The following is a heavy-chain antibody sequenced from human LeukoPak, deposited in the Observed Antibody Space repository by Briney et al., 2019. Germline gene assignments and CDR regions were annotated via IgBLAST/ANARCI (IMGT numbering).Heavy chain of an antibody. CDR2: ISGSGGST. D-gene: IGHD6-13*01. Sequence: PGGSLRLSCAASGFTFSSYDMSWVRQAPGKGLEWVSAISGSGGSTYYADSVKGRFTISRDNAKNSLYLQMNSLRAEDTAVYYCAREGRAYRYSSSWYPTPSWFDPWGQGTLVTVSS. V-gene: IGHV3-23*01. CDR3: AREGRAYRYSSSWYPTPSWFDP. CDR1: GFTFSSYD. J-gene: IGHJ5*02.